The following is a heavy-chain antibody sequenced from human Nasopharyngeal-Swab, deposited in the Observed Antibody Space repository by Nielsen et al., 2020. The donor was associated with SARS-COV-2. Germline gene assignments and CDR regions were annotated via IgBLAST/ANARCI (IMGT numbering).Heavy chain of an antibody. CDR2: IYYSGST. CDR3: ARLSQWTLSIDY. Sequence: SETLSLTCTVSGGSISSSSYYWGWIRQPPGKGLEWIGSIYYSGSTYYNPSLKSRVTISVDTSKNQFSLKLSSVTAADTAVYYGARLSQWTLSIDYWGQGTLVTVSS. D-gene: IGHD6-19*01. CDR1: GGSISSSSYY. J-gene: IGHJ4*02. V-gene: IGHV4-39*01.